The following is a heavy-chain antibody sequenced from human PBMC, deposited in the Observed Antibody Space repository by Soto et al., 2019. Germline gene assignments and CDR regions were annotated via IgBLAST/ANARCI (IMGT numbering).Heavy chain of an antibody. V-gene: IGHV5-10-1*01. CDR2: IDPSDSYT. D-gene: IGHD3-9*01. Sequence: GESLKISCKGSGYSFTSYWISWVRQMPGKGLEWMGGIDPSDSYTNYSPSFQGHVTISADKSISTAYLQWSSLKASDTAMYYCARQGSRNYDILTGYYYYYGMDVWGQGTTVTVSS. CDR3: ARQGSRNYDILTGYYYYYGMDV. J-gene: IGHJ6*02. CDR1: GYSFTSYW.